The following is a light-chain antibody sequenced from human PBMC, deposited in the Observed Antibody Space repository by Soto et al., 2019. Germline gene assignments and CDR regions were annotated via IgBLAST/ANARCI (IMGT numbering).Light chain of an antibody. CDR2: GAS. J-gene: IGKJ5*01. CDR3: QQYGSSPQD. CDR1: QSVSSSY. Sequence: EIVLTQSPGTLSLSPGERATLSCRASQSVSSSYLAWYQQKPGQAPRLLIYGASSRATGIPDRFSGSGSGTDFTLTISRLEPEDFAVYYCQQYGSSPQDFGQGTRLENK. V-gene: IGKV3-20*01.